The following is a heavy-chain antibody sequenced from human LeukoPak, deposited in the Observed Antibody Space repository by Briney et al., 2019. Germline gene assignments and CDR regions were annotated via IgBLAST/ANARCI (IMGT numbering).Heavy chain of an antibody. D-gene: IGHD2-15*01. CDR3: ARDFPYCSGGSCLLW. V-gene: IGHV4-59*01. CDR2: IYYSGST. J-gene: IGHJ4*02. CDR1: GGSISSYY. Sequence: SETLSLTCTVSGGSISSYYWSWIRQPPGKGPEWIGYIYYSGSTNYNPSLKSRVTISVDTSKNQFSLKLSSVTAADTAVYYCARDFPYCSGGSCLLWWGQGTLVTVSS.